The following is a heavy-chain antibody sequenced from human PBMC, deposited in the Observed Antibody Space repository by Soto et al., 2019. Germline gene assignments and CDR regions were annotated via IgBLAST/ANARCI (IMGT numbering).Heavy chain of an antibody. CDR3: GRVGGSYNEPRFDP. J-gene: IGHJ5*02. V-gene: IGHV4-59*01. Sequence: PSETLSLTCTVSGGSISSYYWSWIRQPPGKGLEWIGYIYYSGSTNYNPFLKSRVTISVDTSKNQFSLKLSSVTAADTAVYYCGRVGGSYNEPRFDPWGQGSLVTVFS. CDR2: IYYSGST. D-gene: IGHD1-26*01. CDR1: GGSISSYY.